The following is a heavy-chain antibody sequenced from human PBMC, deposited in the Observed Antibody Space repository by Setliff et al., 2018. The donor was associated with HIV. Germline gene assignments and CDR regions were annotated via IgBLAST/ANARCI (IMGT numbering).Heavy chain of an antibody. J-gene: IGHJ6*03. CDR1: DDSLSRSDFY. D-gene: IGHD4-17*01. CDR2: IYDTGDT. Sequence: PSETLSLTCTVTDDSLSRSDFYWAWIRQPPEKGLEWVASIYDTGDTHYNPSLKSRVTVSVDTSKNQFSLKLNSVTAADTAVFYCARHRDYGPHYYYYMDVWGKGTTVTVSS. V-gene: IGHV4-39*01. CDR3: ARHRDYGPHYYYYMDV.